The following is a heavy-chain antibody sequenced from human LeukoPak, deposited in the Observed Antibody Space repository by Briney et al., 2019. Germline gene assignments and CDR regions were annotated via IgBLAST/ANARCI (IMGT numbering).Heavy chain of an antibody. CDR1: GFTFSSYS. J-gene: IGHJ4*02. CDR3: ARRDDFWSGYDY. V-gene: IGHV3-21*01. Sequence: PGGSLRLSCAASGFTFSSYSMNWVRQAPGKGLEWVSSISSSSSYIYYADSVKGRFTISRDNAKNSLYLQMNSMRAEDTAVYYCARRDDFWSGYDYWGQGTLVTVSS. CDR2: ISSSSSYI. D-gene: IGHD3-3*01.